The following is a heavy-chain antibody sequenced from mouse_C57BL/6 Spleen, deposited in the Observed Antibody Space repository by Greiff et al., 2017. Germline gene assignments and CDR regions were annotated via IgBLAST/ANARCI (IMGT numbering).Heavy chain of an antibody. CDR1: GYSFTGYF. Sequence: EVQLQQSGPELVKPGDSVKISCKASGYSFTGYFMNWVMQSHGKSLEWIGRINPYNGDTFYNQKFKGKATLTVDKSSSTAHMELRSLTSEDSAVYYCARSYYYGSSYDRAMDYWGQGTSVTVSS. CDR2: INPYNGDT. J-gene: IGHJ4*01. V-gene: IGHV1-20*01. CDR3: ARSYYYGSSYDRAMDY. D-gene: IGHD1-1*01.